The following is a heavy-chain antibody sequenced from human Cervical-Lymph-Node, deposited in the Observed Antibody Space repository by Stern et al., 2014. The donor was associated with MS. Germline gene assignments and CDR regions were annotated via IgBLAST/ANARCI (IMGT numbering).Heavy chain of an antibody. CDR1: GGKFSSSFA. CDR3: ARGIVTNRPASTLHNLFDP. D-gene: IGHD4-17*01. J-gene: IGHJ5*02. V-gene: IGHV1-69*09. Sequence: VQLVQSGAEVKKPGSSVNVSCQASGGKFSSSFAVSWVRQAPGQGLEWMGRIIPIIGLANYARKFETRLTITADRSTSTVYMALSSLTSDDTALYYCARGIVTNRPASTLHNLFDPWGQGTLVTVSS. CDR2: IIPIIGLA.